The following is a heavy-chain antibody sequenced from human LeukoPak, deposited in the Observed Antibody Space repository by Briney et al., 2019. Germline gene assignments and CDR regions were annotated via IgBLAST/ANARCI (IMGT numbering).Heavy chain of an antibody. CDR2: INQDGGEQ. CDR3: AKGHYGDLK. J-gene: IGHJ4*02. Sequence: GGSLRLSCEASGFTFSTYWMTWVRQAPGKGLEWVGNINQDGGEQYSVDSVRGRFTMSRDNAKNSLYLQLNNLRSEDTANYYCAKGHYGDLKWGQGTLVTVSS. D-gene: IGHD4-17*01. V-gene: IGHV3-7*04. CDR1: GFTFSTYW.